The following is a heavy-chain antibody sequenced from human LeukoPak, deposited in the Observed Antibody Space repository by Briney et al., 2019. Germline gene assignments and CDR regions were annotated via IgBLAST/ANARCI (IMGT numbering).Heavy chain of an antibody. CDR1: GSTFSSYG. V-gene: IGHV3-30*03. D-gene: IGHD3-10*01. Sequence: GGSLRLSCAASGSTFSSYGMHWVRQAPGQGLEWVAVISYDGSNKNYADSMKGRFTISRDNSRSTLYLQMNSLRPEDTAIYYCAREGYYGSGSPPSLYFDYWGQGTLVTVSS. CDR2: ISYDGSNK. J-gene: IGHJ4*02. CDR3: AREGYYGSGSPPSLYFDY.